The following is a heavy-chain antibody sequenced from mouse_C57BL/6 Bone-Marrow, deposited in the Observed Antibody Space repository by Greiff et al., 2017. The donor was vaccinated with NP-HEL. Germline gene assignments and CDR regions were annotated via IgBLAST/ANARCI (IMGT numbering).Heavy chain of an antibody. CDR3: ARGLQGVAY. J-gene: IGHJ3*01. CDR2: IDPSDSYT. Sequence: QVQLQQPGAELVMPGASVKLSCKASGYTFTSYWMHWVKQRPGQGLEWIGEIDPSDSYTNYNQKFKGKSTLTVDKSSSTAYMQLSSLTSEDSAVYYCARGLQGVAYWGQGTLVTVSA. D-gene: IGHD2-4*01. V-gene: IGHV1-69*01. CDR1: GYTFTSYW.